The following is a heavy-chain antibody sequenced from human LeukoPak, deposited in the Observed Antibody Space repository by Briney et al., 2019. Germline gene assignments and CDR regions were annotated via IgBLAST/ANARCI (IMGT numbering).Heavy chain of an antibody. CDR1: GGSISSYY. J-gene: IGHJ6*03. Sequence: PSETLSLTCTVPGGSISSYYWSWIRLPPGTGLEWIGYIYYSGSTNYNPSLKSRVTISVDTSKNQFSLKLSSVTAADTAVYYCARVDYYYYMDVWGKGTTVTISS. CDR2: IYYSGST. CDR3: ARVDYYYYMDV. V-gene: IGHV4-59*01.